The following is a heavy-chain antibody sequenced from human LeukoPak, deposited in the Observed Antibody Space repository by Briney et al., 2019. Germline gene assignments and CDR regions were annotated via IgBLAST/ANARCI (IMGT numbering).Heavy chain of an antibody. CDR3: ARESSDYGEFDY. Sequence: GASVKVSCKASGYTFTSYGISWVRQAPGQGLEWMGWINPNSGGTNYAQKFQGRVTMTRDTSISTAYMELSRLRSDDTAVYYCARESSDYGEFDYWGQGTLVTVSS. D-gene: IGHD4-17*01. CDR1: GYTFTSYG. CDR2: INPNSGGT. V-gene: IGHV1-2*02. J-gene: IGHJ4*02.